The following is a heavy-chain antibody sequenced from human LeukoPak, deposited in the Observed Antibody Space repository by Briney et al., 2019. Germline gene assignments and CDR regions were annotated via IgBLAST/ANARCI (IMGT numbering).Heavy chain of an antibody. Sequence: GGSLRLSCAASGFTFSSYWMHWVRQAPGKGLVWVSRVNSDGSSTTYADSVKGRFTISRDNSKNTLSLQMNSLRADDTALYYCARGYSYFDYWGQGTLVTVSS. CDR3: ARGYSYFDY. CDR2: VNSDGSST. V-gene: IGHV3-74*01. D-gene: IGHD5-18*01. CDR1: GFTFSSYW. J-gene: IGHJ4*02.